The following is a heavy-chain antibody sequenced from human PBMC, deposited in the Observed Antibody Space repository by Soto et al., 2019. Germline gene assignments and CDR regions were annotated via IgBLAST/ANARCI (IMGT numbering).Heavy chain of an antibody. J-gene: IGHJ4*02. Sequence: QVQLQESGPGLVKPSQTLSLTCTVSGGSISSGGYYWSWIRQPPGKGLEWIGYIYYSGSTYYNPSLKGRVTISVDTAKNQFSLKLSSVTAADTAVYYCARARATDDYRSRYYFDYWGQGTLVTVSS. D-gene: IGHD4-4*01. CDR2: IYYSGST. CDR3: ARARATDDYRSRYYFDY. CDR1: GGSISSGGYY. V-gene: IGHV4-31*03.